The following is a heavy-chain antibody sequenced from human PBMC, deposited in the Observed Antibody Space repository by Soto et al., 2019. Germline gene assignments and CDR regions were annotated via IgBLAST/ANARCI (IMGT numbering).Heavy chain of an antibody. V-gene: IGHV3-21*01. Sequence: PGGSLRLSCAASGFTFSSYSMNWVRQAPGKGLEWVSSISSSSSYIYYADSVKGRFTISRDNAKNSLYLQMNSLRAEDTAVYYCATSFLYDYVWGSYRSNPYFDYWGQGTLVTVSS. J-gene: IGHJ4*02. D-gene: IGHD3-16*02. CDR1: GFTFSSYS. CDR3: ATSFLYDYVWGSYRSNPYFDY. CDR2: ISSSSSYI.